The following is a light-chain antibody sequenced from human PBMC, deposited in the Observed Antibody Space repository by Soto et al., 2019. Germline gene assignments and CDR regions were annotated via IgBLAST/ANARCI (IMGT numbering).Light chain of an antibody. Sequence: DIQMTQSPSSLSASVGDRVTITCRASQGICNYLAWYQHKPGKVPNLLIYAASTLQSGVPSRFSGSGSGTDFTLTISSLQPEDVATYYCQKYSSAPQITFGQGTRLEIK. CDR1: QGICNY. J-gene: IGKJ5*01. V-gene: IGKV1-27*01. CDR2: AAS. CDR3: QKYSSAPQIT.